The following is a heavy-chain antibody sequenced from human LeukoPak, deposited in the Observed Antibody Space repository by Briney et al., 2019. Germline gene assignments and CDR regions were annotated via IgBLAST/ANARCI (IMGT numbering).Heavy chain of an antibody. CDR1: GFTFSSYS. V-gene: IGHV3-48*04. J-gene: IGHJ4*02. CDR3: ARDLEYSYGYDY. D-gene: IGHD5-18*01. Sequence: SGGSLRLSCAASGFTFSSYSMNWVRQAPGKGLEWVSYISSSGSTIYYADSVKGRFTISRDNAKNSLYLQMNSLRAEDTAVYYCARDLEYSYGYDYWGQGTLVTVSS. CDR2: ISSSGSTI.